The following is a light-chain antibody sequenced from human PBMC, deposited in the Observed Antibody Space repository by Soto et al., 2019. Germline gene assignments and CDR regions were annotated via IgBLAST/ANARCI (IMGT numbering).Light chain of an antibody. CDR1: SSNVGGNP. CDR2: SNN. V-gene: IGLV1-44*01. Sequence: QSVLTQPHSASGTPGQRVTISCSGSSSNVGGNPVNWYQQLPGTAPKLLIYSNNQRPSGVPDRFSGSKSGTSASLAISGLQSEDEADYYCAAWDDSLNGVVFGGGTKLTVL. CDR3: AAWDDSLNGVV. J-gene: IGLJ2*01.